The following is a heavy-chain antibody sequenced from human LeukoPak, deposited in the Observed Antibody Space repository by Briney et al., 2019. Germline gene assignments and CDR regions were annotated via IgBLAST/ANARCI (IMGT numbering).Heavy chain of an antibody. D-gene: IGHD2-2*01. CDR1: GFTFSSYS. CDR2: ISSSSNYI. J-gene: IGHJ4*02. V-gene: IGHV3-21*01. CDR3: ARDCSGINCYGGVDY. Sequence: GGSLRLSCAASGFTFSSYSMNWVRQAPGKGLEWVSSISSSSNYIYYADSVKGRFTISRDNAKNSLYLQMNSLRAEDTAVYYCARDCSGINCYGGVDYWGQGTLVTVSS.